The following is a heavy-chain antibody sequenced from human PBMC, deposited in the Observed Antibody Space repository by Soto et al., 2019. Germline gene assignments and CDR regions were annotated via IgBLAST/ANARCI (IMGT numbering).Heavy chain of an antibody. CDR2: ISSSSTI. CDR3: ARFYDSSGYYYGGPWAFDY. V-gene: IGHV3-48*02. Sequence: LRLSCAASGFTFSSYSMNWVRQAPGKGLEWVSYISSSSTIYYADSVKGRFTISRDNAKNSLYLQMNSLRDEDTAVYYCARFYDSSGYYYGGPWAFDYWGQGTLVTVSS. J-gene: IGHJ4*02. D-gene: IGHD3-22*01. CDR1: GFTFSSYS.